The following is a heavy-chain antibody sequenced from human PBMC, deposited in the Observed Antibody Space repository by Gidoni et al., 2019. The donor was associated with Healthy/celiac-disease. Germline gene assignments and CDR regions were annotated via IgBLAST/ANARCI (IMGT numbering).Heavy chain of an antibody. V-gene: IGHV3-53*01. CDR2: IYSGGST. J-gene: IGHJ4*02. CDR3: ARDGAHCGGDCYFDY. Sequence: EVQLVESGGGLIQPGGSLSLSCAASGFTVSSNYMSWVRQAPGKGLEWVSVIYSGGSTYYADSVKGRFTISRDNSKNTLYLQMNSLRAEDTAVYYCARDGAHCGGDCYFDYWGQGTLVTVSS. CDR1: GFTVSSNY. D-gene: IGHD2-21*02.